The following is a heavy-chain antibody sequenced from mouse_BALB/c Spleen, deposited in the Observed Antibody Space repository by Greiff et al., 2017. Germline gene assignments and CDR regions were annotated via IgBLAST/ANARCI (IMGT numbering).Heavy chain of an antibody. CDR2: ILPGSGST. J-gene: IGHJ4*01. CDR3: AIYNYGSSDAMDY. CDR1: GYTFSSYW. V-gene: IGHV1-9*01. D-gene: IGHD1-1*01. Sequence: VQLQQSGAELMKPGASVKISCKATGYTFSSYWIEWVKQRPGHGLEWIGEILPGSGSTNYNEKFKGKATFTADTSSNTAYMQLSSLTSEDSAVYYCAIYNYGSSDAMDYWVKEPQSPSPQ.